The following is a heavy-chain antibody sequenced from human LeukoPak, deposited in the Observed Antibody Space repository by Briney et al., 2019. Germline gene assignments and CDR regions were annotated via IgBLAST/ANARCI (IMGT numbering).Heavy chain of an antibody. V-gene: IGHV3-30*01. J-gene: IGHJ4*02. CDR3: AGSIGYCSNGVCAEGLHY. CDR2: ISYEGNNK. Sequence: GGSLRLSFAASGFTFSTYAMHWVRQAPGKGLEWVALISYEGNNKYYADSLKGRFSISRDNSKTTLFLQMNSLRVDDTAVYYCAGSIGYCSNGVCAEGLHYWGQGTLVTVSS. D-gene: IGHD2-8*01. CDR1: GFTFSTYA.